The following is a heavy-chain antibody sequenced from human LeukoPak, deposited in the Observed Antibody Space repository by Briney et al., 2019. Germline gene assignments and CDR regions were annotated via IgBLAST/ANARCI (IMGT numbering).Heavy chain of an antibody. CDR1: GFTFSSYA. Sequence: GGSLRLSCAASGFTFSSYAMHWVRQAPGKGLEWVAVISYDGSNKYYADSVKGRFTISRGNSKNTLYLQMNSLRAEDTAVYYCARDSMGVTLFDYWGQGTLVTVSS. V-gene: IGHV3-30-3*01. D-gene: IGHD2-21*02. CDR3: ARDSMGVTLFDY. J-gene: IGHJ4*02. CDR2: ISYDGSNK.